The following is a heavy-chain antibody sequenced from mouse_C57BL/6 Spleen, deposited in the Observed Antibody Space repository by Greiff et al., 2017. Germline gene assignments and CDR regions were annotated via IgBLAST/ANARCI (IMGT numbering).Heavy chain of an antibody. CDR3: EAYHSNYFFDY. D-gene: IGHD2-5*01. J-gene: IGHJ2*01. Sequence: VQLQQPGAELVKPGASVKLSCKASGYTFTSYWMHWVKQRPGQGLEWIGMIHPNSGSTNYNEKFKSKATLTVDKSSSTAYMQLSSLTSEDSAVYYCEAYHSNYFFDYWGQGTTLTVSS. CDR1: GYTFTSYW. V-gene: IGHV1-64*01. CDR2: IHPNSGST.